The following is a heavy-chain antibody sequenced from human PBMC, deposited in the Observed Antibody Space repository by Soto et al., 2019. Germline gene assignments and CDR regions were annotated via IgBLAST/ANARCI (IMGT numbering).Heavy chain of an antibody. J-gene: IGHJ3*02. Sequence: PGGSLRLSCAASGFTFSSYAMSWVRQAPGKGLEWVSAISGSGGSTYYADSVKGRFTISRDNAKNSMYLQMNSLRAEDTAVYYCARALAGTTAFDIWGQGTMVTVSS. D-gene: IGHD1-7*01. CDR2: ISGSGGST. V-gene: IGHV3-23*01. CDR1: GFTFSSYA. CDR3: ARALAGTTAFDI.